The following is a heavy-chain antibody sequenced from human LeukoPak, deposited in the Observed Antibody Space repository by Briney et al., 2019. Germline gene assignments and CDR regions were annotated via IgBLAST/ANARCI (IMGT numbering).Heavy chain of an antibody. D-gene: IGHD3-9*01. CDR2: INHSGST. CDR3: ARGDLRYFDWSYYFDY. V-gene: IGHV4-34*01. J-gene: IGHJ4*02. Sequence: SSETLSLTCAVYGGSFSGYCWSWIRQPPGKGLEWIGEINHSGSTNYNPSLKSRVTISVDTSKNQFSLKLSSVTAADTAVYYCARGDLRYFDWSYYFDYWGQGTLVTVSS. CDR1: GGSFSGYC.